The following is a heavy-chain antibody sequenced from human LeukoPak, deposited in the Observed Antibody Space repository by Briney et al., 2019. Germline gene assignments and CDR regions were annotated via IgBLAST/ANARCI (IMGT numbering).Heavy chain of an antibody. J-gene: IGHJ6*03. D-gene: IGHD6-19*01. Sequence: ASVKVSCKASGGTVSSYAISWVRQAPGQGLEWMGGIIPIFGTANYAQKFQGRVTITADESTSTAYMELSSLRSEDTAVYYCARASDGYSSGWESYYYMDVWGKGTTVTVSS. CDR2: IIPIFGTA. CDR3: ARASDGYSSGWESYYYMDV. CDR1: GGTVSSYA. V-gene: IGHV1-69*13.